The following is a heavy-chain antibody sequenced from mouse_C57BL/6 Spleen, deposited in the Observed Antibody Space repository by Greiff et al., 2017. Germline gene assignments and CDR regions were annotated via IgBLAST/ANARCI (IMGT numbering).Heavy chain of an antibody. CDR1: GYTFTSYW. CDR3: ALYHDYDEHYYMDY. Sequence: VQLQQPGAELVKPGASVKVSCKASGYTFTSYWMHWVKQRPGQGLEWIGRIHPSDSDTNYNQKFKGKATLTVDKSSSTAYMQLSSLTSEDSAVYYCALYHDYDEHYYMDYWGQGTTLTVSS. J-gene: IGHJ2*01. V-gene: IGHV1-74*01. D-gene: IGHD1-1*01. CDR2: IHPSDSDT.